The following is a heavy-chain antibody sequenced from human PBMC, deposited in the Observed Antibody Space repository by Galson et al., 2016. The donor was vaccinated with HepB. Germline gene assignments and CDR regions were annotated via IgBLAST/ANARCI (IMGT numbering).Heavy chain of an antibody. CDR3: ARDRYDYWSGYHGNFDY. J-gene: IGHJ4*02. D-gene: IGHD3/OR15-3a*01. Sequence: SVKVSCKASIYSFTSYGISWVRQAPGQGLEWMGWINPDNGNTNYARRFQGRVTMTTDTSTSTAYMGLRSLRSDDTAVYYCARDRYDYWSGYHGNFDYWGQGTLVTVSS. V-gene: IGHV1-18*01. CDR2: INPDNGNT. CDR1: IYSFTSYG.